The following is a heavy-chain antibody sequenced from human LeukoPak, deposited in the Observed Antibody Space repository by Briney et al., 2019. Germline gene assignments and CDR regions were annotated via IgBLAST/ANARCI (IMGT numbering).Heavy chain of an antibody. J-gene: IGHJ5*02. CDR2: ISGSGGST. V-gene: IGHV3-23*01. Sequence: PGGSLRLSCAASGFTFSSYGMSWVRQAPGKGLEWVSAISGSGGSTYYANSVKGRFTISKDTSRNTLYLQMNSLRREDTAVYYCAKPLMRDRWFGESWGQGTLVTVSS. CDR1: GFTFSSYG. D-gene: IGHD3-10*01. CDR3: AKPLMRDRWFGES.